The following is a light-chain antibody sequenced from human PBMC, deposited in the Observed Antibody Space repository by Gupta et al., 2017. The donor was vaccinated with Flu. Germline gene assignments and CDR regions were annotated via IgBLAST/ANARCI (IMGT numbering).Light chain of an antibody. CDR2: QDS. V-gene: IGLV3-1*01. Sequence: SYELTQPPSVSVSPGQTASITCPGDKLGDKNACWYQQKQGQYPVLVINQDSKRPSGIPERFSGSNSGNTATLNISGTQAMDEADDYCQAWDSSTAYCVFGTGTKVTVL. CDR1: KLGDKN. CDR3: QAWDSSTAYCV. J-gene: IGLJ1*01.